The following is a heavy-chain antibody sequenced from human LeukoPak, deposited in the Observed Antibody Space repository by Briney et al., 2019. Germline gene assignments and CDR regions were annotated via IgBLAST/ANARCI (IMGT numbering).Heavy chain of an antibody. CDR1: GFTFSSYE. V-gene: IGHV3-48*03. Sequence: PGGSLRLSCAASGFTFSSYEMNWVRQAPGKGLEWVSYISSSGSTIYYADSVKGRFTISRDNSKNTLYLQMNSLRAEDTAVYYCARERRPLWFGEEAFDYWGQGTLVTVSS. J-gene: IGHJ4*02. CDR3: ARERRPLWFGEEAFDY. CDR2: ISSSGSTI. D-gene: IGHD3-10*01.